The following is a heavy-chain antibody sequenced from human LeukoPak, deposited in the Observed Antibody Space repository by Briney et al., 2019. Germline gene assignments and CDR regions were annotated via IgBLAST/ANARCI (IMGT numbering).Heavy chain of an antibody. CDR1: GFTFSNYW. V-gene: IGHV3-7*01. CDR2: VKQDGSEK. D-gene: IGHD3-22*01. Sequence: PGGSLRLSCAVSGFTFSNYWMSWVRQAPGKGLEWVANVKQDGSEKNYVDSVKGRFTISRDNAKNSLYLQMNTLRAEDTAVYYCAVEGMHYYDSSGYQYNWFDPRGQGTLVTVSS. CDR3: AVEGMHYYDSSGYQYNWFDP. J-gene: IGHJ5*02.